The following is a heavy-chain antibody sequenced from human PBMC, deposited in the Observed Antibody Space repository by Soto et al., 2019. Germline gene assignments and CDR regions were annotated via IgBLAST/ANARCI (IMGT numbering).Heavy chain of an antibody. Sequence: QVQLVQSGAEVKKPGSSVKVSCKASGGTFSSYAISWVRQAPGQGLEWMGGIIPIFGTANYAQKFQGRVTITADEATRTANMELSSLRSEDTAVYYCARLRDDFAPNWFDPWGQGTLVTVSS. CDR1: GGTFSSYA. D-gene: IGHD3-3*01. CDR3: ARLRDDFAPNWFDP. J-gene: IGHJ5*02. V-gene: IGHV1-69*01. CDR2: IIPIFGTA.